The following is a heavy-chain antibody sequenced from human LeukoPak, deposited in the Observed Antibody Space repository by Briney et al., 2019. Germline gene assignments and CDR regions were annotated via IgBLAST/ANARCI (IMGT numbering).Heavy chain of an antibody. D-gene: IGHD2-2*01. Sequence: SETLSLTCTVSGGSISSYYWSWIRQPPGKGLEWIGYIYYSGSTKYNPSLKSRVTISVDTSKNQFSLKLRSVNAADTAVYYCARDCFSSTCYDYWGQGTLVTVSS. CDR2: IYYSGST. CDR1: GGSISSYY. J-gene: IGHJ4*02. V-gene: IGHV4-59*12. CDR3: ARDCFSSTCYDY.